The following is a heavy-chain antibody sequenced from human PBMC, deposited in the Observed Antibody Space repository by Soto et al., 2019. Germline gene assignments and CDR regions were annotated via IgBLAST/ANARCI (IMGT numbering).Heavy chain of an antibody. V-gene: IGHV3-30*18. CDR2: ISYDGSNK. J-gene: IGHJ4*02. Sequence: HVQLVESGGGVVQPGRSLRLSCVASGFTFSSYGMHWVRQAPGKGLEWVAVISYDGSNKYYADSVKGRFTISRDNSKNTLYLQMNSLRAEDTAVYYCAKDRGAAVGTGDYRGQGTLVTVSS. D-gene: IGHD6-13*01. CDR3: AKDRGAAVGTGDY. CDR1: GFTFSSYG.